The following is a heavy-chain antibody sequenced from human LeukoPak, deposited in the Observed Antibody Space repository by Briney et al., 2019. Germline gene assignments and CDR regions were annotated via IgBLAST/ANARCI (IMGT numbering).Heavy chain of an antibody. J-gene: IGHJ4*02. CDR3: AKVETAAAATLRGFDY. V-gene: IGHV3-23*01. CDR1: GFTFSSDA. CDR2: IGGSGGST. D-gene: IGHD6-13*01. Sequence: PGGSLRLSCAASGFTFSSDAMSWVRQAPGKGLEWVSSIGGSGGSTYYADSVKGRFTISRDNSKNTLYLQMNSLRAEDTAVYYCAKVETAAAATLRGFDYWGQGTLVTVSS.